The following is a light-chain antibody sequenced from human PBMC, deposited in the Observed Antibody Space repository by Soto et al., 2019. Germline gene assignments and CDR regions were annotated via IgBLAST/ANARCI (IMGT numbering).Light chain of an antibody. CDR3: KQYGSSPYC. V-gene: IGKV3D-20*01. Sequence: EIVLTQSPVTLSLSPGERATLSCGASQTVVGDSVAWYQQRPGLAPRLVIHDASNRATGIPDSFSGSRSGADFTLPISSREREVFEVYYGKQYGSSPYCLGQGTKLEI. J-gene: IGKJ2*03. CDR2: DAS. CDR1: QTVVGDS.